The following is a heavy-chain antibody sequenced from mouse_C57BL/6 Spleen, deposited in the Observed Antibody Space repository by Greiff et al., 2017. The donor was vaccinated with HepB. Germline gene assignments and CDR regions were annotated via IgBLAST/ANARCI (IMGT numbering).Heavy chain of an antibody. Sequence: VKLMESGPELVKPGASVKISCKASGYAFSSSWMNWVKQRPGKGLEWIGRIYPGDGDTNYNGKFKGKATLTADKSSSTAYMQLSSLTSEDSAVYFCARSSGYDGFDYWGQGTTLTVSS. J-gene: IGHJ2*01. CDR3: ARSSGYDGFDY. D-gene: IGHD2-2*01. CDR2: IYPGDGDT. CDR1: GYAFSSSW. V-gene: IGHV1-82*01.